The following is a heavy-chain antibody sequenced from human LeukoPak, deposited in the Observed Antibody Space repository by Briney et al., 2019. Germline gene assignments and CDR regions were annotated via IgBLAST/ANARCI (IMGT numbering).Heavy chain of an antibody. CDR3: ARDRDSSGWYVLDDY. D-gene: IGHD6-19*01. V-gene: IGHV1-2*02. CDR2: INPNSGGT. Sequence: GASVKVSCKASGYTFTGYYMHWVRQAPGQGLEWMGWINPNSGGTNYAQKFQGRVTMTRDTSISTAYMELSRLRSDDTAVYYCARDRDSSGWYVLDDYWGQGTLVTVSS. CDR1: GYTFTGYY. J-gene: IGHJ4*02.